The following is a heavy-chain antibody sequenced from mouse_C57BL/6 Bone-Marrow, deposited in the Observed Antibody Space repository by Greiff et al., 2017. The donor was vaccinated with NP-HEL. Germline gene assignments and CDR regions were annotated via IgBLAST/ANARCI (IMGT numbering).Heavy chain of an antibody. Sequence: EVKLVESGGGLVQPKGSLKLSCAASGFSFNTYAMNWVRQAPGKGLEWVARIRSKSNNYATYYADSVKDRFTISRDDSEIMLYLQMNNLKTADTAMYSCVREEKRHYSAMDYWGQGTSVTVSS. CDR3: VREEKRHYSAMDY. V-gene: IGHV10-1*01. CDR1: GFSFNTYA. CDR2: IRSKSNNYAT. J-gene: IGHJ4*01.